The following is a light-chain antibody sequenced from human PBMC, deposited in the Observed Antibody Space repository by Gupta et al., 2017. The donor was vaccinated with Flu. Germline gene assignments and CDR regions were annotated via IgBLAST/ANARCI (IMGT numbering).Light chain of an antibody. J-gene: IGKJ2*01. CDR1: QSSRNR. CDR3: QQDDNASGT. CDR2: KAS. V-gene: IGKV1-5*03. Sequence: PATLSASVGDRVTITCRASQSSRNRWAWYQQKPGKVPNLLLYKASSLESGVPSRFSGSGSGTEFTLTISSLQPDDFATYYCQQDDNASGTFGQGTKMEIK.